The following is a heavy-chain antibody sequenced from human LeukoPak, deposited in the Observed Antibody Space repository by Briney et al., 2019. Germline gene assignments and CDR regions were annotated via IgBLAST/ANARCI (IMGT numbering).Heavy chain of an antibody. V-gene: IGHV3-21*01. CDR2: ISSAGTYM. J-gene: IGHJ4*02. Sequence: GGSLRLSCAASGFAFSNYAMNWVRQAPGKGLEWVSTISSAGTYMYYADSVKGRFTISRDNAKNSLYLQMDGLRVEDTAVYYCARDNDGGDYWGQGTLVTVSS. CDR3: ARDNDGGDY. D-gene: IGHD3-16*01. CDR1: GFAFSNYA.